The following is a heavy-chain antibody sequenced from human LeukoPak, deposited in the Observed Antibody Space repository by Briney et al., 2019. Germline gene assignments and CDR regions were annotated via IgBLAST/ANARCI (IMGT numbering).Heavy chain of an antibody. Sequence: GGSLRLSCAASGFTFSSFSMNWVRQAPGKGLEWVSYISSSSTIYYADSVKGRFTISRDNSKNTVYLQMNSLRAEDTAVYYCAKGNYYDSSGYPHFDYWGQGTLVTVSS. CDR2: ISSSSTI. D-gene: IGHD3-22*01. CDR1: GFTFSSFS. CDR3: AKGNYYDSSGYPHFDY. V-gene: IGHV3-48*01. J-gene: IGHJ4*02.